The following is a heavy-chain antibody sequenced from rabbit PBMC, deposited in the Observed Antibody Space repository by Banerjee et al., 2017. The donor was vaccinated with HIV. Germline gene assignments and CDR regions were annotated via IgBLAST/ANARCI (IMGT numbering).Heavy chain of an antibody. V-gene: IGHV1S45*01. J-gene: IGHJ4*01. CDR1: GFSFSSNYW. D-gene: IGHD4-2*01. Sequence: QEQLVESGGDLVKPEGSLTLTCTASGFSFSSNYWICWVRQAPGKGLEWIACIYAGSSGSTYYASWAKGRFTISKTSSTTVTLQMTSLTAADTATYFCARDGTADTVYAFKLWGQGTLVTV. CDR3: ARDGTADTVYAFKL. CDR2: IYAGSSGST.